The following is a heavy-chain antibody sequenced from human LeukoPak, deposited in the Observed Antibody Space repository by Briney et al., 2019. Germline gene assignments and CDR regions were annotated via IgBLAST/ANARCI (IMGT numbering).Heavy chain of an antibody. J-gene: IGHJ3*01. V-gene: IGHV4-59*08. Sequence: SETLSLTCTVSGGSISSYYWSWIRQPPGKGLEWIGYIYYSGSTNYNPSLKSRVTISVDTSKNQFSLKLSSVTAADTAMYYCARYVTVTYDAFDLWGQGTMVTVSS. CDR1: GGSISSYY. CDR3: ARYVTVTYDAFDL. CDR2: IYYSGST. D-gene: IGHD4-11*01.